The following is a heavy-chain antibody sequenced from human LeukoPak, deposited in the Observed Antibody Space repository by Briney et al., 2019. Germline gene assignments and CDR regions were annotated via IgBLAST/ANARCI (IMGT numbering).Heavy chain of an antibody. D-gene: IGHD3-22*01. CDR1: GFTFSSYA. Sequence: GGSVRLSCSASGFTFSSYAMHWVGQAPGKGLEYVSAISSNGGSTYYADSVKGRFTITRDNSKNTLYLQMSSLRAEDTAVYYCVKDYYDSSGYYYMSYFVYWGQRTRLTVSS. CDR3: VKDYYDSSGYYYMSYFVY. CDR2: ISSNGGST. J-gene: IGHJ4*02. V-gene: IGHV3-64D*06.